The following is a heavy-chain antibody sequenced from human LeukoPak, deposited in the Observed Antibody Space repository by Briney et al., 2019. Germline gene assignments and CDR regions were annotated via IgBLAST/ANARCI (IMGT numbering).Heavy chain of an antibody. D-gene: IGHD3-3*01. CDR2: IYYSGST. CDR1: GGSISSSSYY. J-gene: IGHJ1*01. V-gene: IGHV4-39*07. CDR3: ARVAGPETYYDFWSGYNRAQRSEYFQH. Sequence: SETLSLTCTVSGGSISSSSYYWGWIRQPPGKGLEWIGSIYYSGSTYYNPSLKSRVTISVDTSKNQFSLKLSSVTAADTAVYYCARVAGPETYYDFWSGYNRAQRSEYFQHWGQGTLVTVSS.